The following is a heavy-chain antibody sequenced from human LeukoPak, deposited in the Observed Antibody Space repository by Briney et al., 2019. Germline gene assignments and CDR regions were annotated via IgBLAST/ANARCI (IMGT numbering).Heavy chain of an antibody. CDR1: GYTFTGYN. CDR3: TLDNH. CDR2: INTNSGGT. V-gene: IGHV1-2*02. Sequence: ASVKVSCKASGYTFTGYNMPWMRHAPGQRLDCVGWINTNSGGTHYAQKFQGRITMTRDTSISTAYMEVSRLGSDDTAVYYCTLDNHWGQGTLVTVS. D-gene: IGHD3-9*01. J-gene: IGHJ4*02.